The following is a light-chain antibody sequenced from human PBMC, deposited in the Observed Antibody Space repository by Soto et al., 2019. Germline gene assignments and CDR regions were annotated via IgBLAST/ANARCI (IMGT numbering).Light chain of an antibody. J-gene: IGLJ2*01. CDR2: EVT. Sequence: QSVLTQPASVSGSLGQSITISCTGTSSDVGGYNYVSWYQHHPGKDPKVVIFEVTKRPSGVPSRFSGSKSGNTASLTVSGRQAEDEGDYYCSSFTSISTVLFGGGTKLTVL. CDR1: SSDVGGYNY. CDR3: SSFTSISTVL. V-gene: IGLV2-14*01.